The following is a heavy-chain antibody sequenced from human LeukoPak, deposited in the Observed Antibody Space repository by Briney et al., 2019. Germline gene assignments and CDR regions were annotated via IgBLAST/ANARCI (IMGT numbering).Heavy chain of an antibody. D-gene: IGHD6-13*01. Sequence: GTSLRLSCAASGFTFSTYGMHWVRQAPDKGLEWVTLIWYDGSNKYYAESVKGRFTISRDNSKSTLYLQMNSLRAEDTAVYYCARVQQLPYFDYWGQGTLVTVSS. CDR1: GFTFSTYG. V-gene: IGHV3-33*01. CDR2: IWYDGSNK. J-gene: IGHJ4*02. CDR3: ARVQQLPYFDY.